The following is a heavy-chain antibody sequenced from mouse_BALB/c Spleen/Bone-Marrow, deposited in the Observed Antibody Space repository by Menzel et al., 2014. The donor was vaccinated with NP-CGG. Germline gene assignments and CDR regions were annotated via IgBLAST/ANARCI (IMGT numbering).Heavy chain of an antibody. Sequence: LQESGAELVRPGSSVKISCKASGYAFSSYWMNWVKQRPGQGLEWIGQIYPGDGDTNYSGKFKGKATLTADESSSTAYMQLSSLTSEDSGVYFCAFGNYDFDYWGQGTTLTVSS. CDR2: IYPGDGDT. D-gene: IGHD2-1*01. V-gene: IGHV1-80*01. CDR1: GYAFSSYW. J-gene: IGHJ2*01. CDR3: AFGNYDFDY.